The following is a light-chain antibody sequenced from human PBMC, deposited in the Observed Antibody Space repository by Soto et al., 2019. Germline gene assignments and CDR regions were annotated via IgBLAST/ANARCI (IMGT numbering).Light chain of an antibody. J-gene: IGLJ1*01. CDR3: ISYTSDSNPYV. Sequence: QSALTQPASVSGSPGQSITISCTGTSSDVGGYNYVSWYQHHPGKAPRLLIYEVSNRPSGVSNRFSGSKSGNTASLTISGLQAEDETDYFSISYTSDSNPYVFGTGTKLTVL. CDR2: EVS. CDR1: SSDVGGYNY. V-gene: IGLV2-14*01.